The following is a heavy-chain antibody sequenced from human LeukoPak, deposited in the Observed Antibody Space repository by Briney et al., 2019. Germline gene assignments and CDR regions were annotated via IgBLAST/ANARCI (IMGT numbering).Heavy chain of an antibody. V-gene: IGHV5-51*01. J-gene: IGHJ4*02. CDR3: ARRGGSGGYSYGYGS. D-gene: IGHD5-18*01. Sequence: GESLKISCKGSGYSFTSYWIGWVRQMPGKGLEWMGIIYPGDSDTRYSPSFQGQVTISADKSISTAYLQWSSLRASDTAMYYCARRGGSGGYSYGYGSWGQGTLVTVSS. CDR1: GYSFTSYW. CDR2: IYPGDSDT.